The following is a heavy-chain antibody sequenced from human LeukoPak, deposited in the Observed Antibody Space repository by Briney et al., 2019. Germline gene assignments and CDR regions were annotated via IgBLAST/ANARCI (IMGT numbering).Heavy chain of an antibody. J-gene: IGHJ2*01. V-gene: IGHV4-38-2*02. Sequence: PSETLSLTCTVSGYSISSGYYWGWIRPPPGKGLEWIGSIYHSGSTYYNPSLKSRVTISVDTSKNQFSLKLSSVTAADTAVYYCARIGRDGYNSLYWYFDLWGRGTLVTVSS. D-gene: IGHD5-24*01. CDR3: ARIGRDGYNSLYWYFDL. CDR1: GYSISSGYY. CDR2: IYHSGST.